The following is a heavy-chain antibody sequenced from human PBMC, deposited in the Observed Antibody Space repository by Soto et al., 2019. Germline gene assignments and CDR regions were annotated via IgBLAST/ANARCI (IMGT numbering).Heavy chain of an antibody. Sequence: LRLSCAASGFTFSSYGMHWVRQAPGKGLEWVAVIWYDGSNKYYADSVKGRFTISRDNSKNTLYLQMNSLRVEDTARYYCAKDPNGDYIGAFDSWGQGTLVTVSS. CDR3: AKDPNGDYIGAFDS. CDR2: IWYDGSNK. D-gene: IGHD4-17*01. J-gene: IGHJ4*02. V-gene: IGHV3-33*06. CDR1: GFTFSSYG.